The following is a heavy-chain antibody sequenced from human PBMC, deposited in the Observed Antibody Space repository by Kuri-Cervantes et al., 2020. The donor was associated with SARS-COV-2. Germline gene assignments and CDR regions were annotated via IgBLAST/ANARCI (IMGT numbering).Heavy chain of an antibody. CDR1: GTSLRGGPNS. Sequence: GSLRLSCTVSGTSLRGGPNSWNWIRQSPGKGLEWIGYIYDDGTTSYKPSLRSRLTISLDTSKNQFSLKLISVIPADSAVYFCATGIDYGSTLLDFWGQGTLVTVSS. J-gene: IGHJ4*02. CDR2: IYDDGTT. D-gene: IGHD3-16*01. V-gene: IGHV4-61*01. CDR3: ATGIDYGSTLLDF.